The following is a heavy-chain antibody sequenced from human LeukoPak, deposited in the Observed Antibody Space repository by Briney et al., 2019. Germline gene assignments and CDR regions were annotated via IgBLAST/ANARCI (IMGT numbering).Heavy chain of an antibody. CDR3: AGEGEKAYYDFWTTYYIGY. CDR1: GFTFGDYG. D-gene: IGHD3-3*01. J-gene: IGHJ4*02. Sequence: PVGSLRLSCAASGFTFGDYGMTWVRQAPGKGLEWFASINWNGGKTGYADSVKGRFTISRDNAKNSLYLQLNSLRAEDTALYCCAGEGEKAYYDFWTTYYIGYWGQGTLVTVSS. CDR2: INWNGGKT. V-gene: IGHV3-20*04.